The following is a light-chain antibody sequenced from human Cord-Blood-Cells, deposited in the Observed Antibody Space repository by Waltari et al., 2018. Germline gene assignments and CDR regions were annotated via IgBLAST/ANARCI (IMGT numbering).Light chain of an antibody. CDR1: SSNIGSNT. J-gene: IGLJ3*02. Sequence: QSVLTQPPSASGTPGQMVTISCSGSSSNIGSNTVNWYQQLPGTAPKLLLYSNNPRPSGVPDRFSGSKSGTSASLAISGLQSEDEADYYCAAWDDSLNGWVFGGGTKLTVL. CDR3: AAWDDSLNGWV. CDR2: SNN. V-gene: IGLV1-44*01.